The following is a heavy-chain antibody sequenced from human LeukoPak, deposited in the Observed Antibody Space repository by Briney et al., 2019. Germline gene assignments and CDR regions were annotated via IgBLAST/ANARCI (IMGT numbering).Heavy chain of an antibody. V-gene: IGHV3-7*05. D-gene: IGHD1-1*01. CDR3: ARDWNGSGTAFDH. J-gene: IGHJ4*02. CDR2: IKVDGTEK. CDR1: GFSFSAYW. Sequence: GESLRLSCAASGFSFSAYWMSWVRQAPREGLEWVANIKVDGTEKYYVDSVKGRFTISRDNAKNSLSLQMSGLRAEDTAVYYCARDWNGSGTAFDHWGQGTLVTVSS.